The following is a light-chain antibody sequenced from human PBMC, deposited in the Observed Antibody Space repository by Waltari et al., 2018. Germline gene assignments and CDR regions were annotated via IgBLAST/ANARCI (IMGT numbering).Light chain of an antibody. CDR1: QGISSY. J-gene: IGKJ2*03. V-gene: IGKV1-39*01. Sequence: DLQMSQSPSSLSAYVGDRVTITCRASQGISSYLNWYQQKPGKAPKLLIYYANSLASGVPSRFSGSGSGTEFTLTISSLQPEDFATYYCQQGNSNPYSFGQGTKVEIK. CDR3: QQGNSNPYS. CDR2: YAN.